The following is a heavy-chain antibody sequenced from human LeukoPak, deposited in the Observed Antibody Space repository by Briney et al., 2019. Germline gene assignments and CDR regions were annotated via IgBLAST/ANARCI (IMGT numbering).Heavy chain of an antibody. J-gene: IGHJ5*02. CDR1: GSSIAGHY. D-gene: IGHD4-11*01. CDR3: ARGEDYKSSRFDP. CDR2: IYYSGTF. Sequence: SETLSLTCTVSGSSIAGHYWNWIRQPPGKGLEWIGYIYYSGTFKYNPSLKSRVTISVDTSKNQFSLKLSSVTAADTAVYYCARGEDYKSSRFDPWGQGTLVTVSS. V-gene: IGHV4-59*11.